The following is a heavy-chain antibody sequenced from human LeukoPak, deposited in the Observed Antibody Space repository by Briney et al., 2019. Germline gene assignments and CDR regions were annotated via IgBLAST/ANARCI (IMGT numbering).Heavy chain of an antibody. CDR3: ARGHRQWLTNYFDY. Sequence: SETLSLTCTVSGDSISTSNSYWGWIRQPPGKGLEWIGSIYYSGNTYYNASLKSRVTISVDTSKNQFSLKFTSVTAADTAVYYCARGHRQWLTNYFDYWGQGTLVTVSS. V-gene: IGHV4-39*01. CDR2: IYYSGNT. CDR1: GDSISTSNSY. D-gene: IGHD6-19*01. J-gene: IGHJ4*02.